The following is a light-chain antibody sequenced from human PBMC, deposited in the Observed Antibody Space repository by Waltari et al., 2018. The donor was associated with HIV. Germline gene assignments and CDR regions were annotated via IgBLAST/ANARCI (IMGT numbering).Light chain of an antibody. CDR3: TSYTISSTGV. V-gene: IGLV2-14*01. J-gene: IGLJ1*01. CDR1: SSHVGGYHN. Sequence: QSALTQPASVSRSPGQSITIYCTGTSSHVGGYHNVSWYQQHPGKAPKFMIYEVSNRPSGFSKRFSGSKSGNTASLTISGLQAEDEADYYCTSYTISSTGVFGTGTKVTVL. CDR2: EVS.